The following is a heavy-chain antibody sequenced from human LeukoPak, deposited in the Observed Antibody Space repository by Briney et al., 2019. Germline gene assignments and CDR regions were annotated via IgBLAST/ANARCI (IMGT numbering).Heavy chain of an antibody. J-gene: IGHJ3*02. V-gene: IGHV3-9*01. Sequence: GGSLRLSCAASGFTFDDYDMHWVRQAPGKGLECVSGISWSSGRINYADSVKGRFTISRDNAKNSLYLQMNSLRAEDTALYYCAKASGYPYDAFDIWGQGTMVTVSS. CDR3: AKASGYPYDAFDI. D-gene: IGHD5-18*01. CDR1: GFTFDDYD. CDR2: ISWSSGRI.